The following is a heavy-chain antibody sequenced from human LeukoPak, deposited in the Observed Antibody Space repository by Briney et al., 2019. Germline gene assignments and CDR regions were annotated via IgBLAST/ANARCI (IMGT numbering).Heavy chain of an antibody. J-gene: IGHJ4*02. CDR1: GFPLSGYS. D-gene: IGHD5-24*01. CDR3: AKEVDGYTYFPIDH. V-gene: IGHV3-23*01. CDR2: ISYSGGSA. Sequence: GGSLRLSCAASGFPLSGYSMNWVRQAPGKGLEWVSSISYSGGSAYYADSVKGRFTISRDNSKNTLHLQMNSLRAEDTAVYYCAKEVDGYTYFPIDHWGQGTLVTVSS.